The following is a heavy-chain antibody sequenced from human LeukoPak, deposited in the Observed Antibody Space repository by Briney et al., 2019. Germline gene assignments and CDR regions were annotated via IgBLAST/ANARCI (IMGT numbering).Heavy chain of an antibody. CDR3: ARLRYPQTPNAFDV. Sequence: SETLSLTCSVSGASISSYYWSWIRQPPGKGLEWIGYIYYSGSTNYNPSLKSRVTMSVDTSRNQFSLKLNSVTAADTAVYYCARLRYPQTPNAFDVWGQGTMVTVSS. CDR1: GASISSYY. J-gene: IGHJ3*01. D-gene: IGHD4-23*01. CDR2: IYYSGST. V-gene: IGHV4-59*08.